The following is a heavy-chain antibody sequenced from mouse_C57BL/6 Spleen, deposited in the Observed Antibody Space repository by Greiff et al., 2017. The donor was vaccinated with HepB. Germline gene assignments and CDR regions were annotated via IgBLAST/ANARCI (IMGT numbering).Heavy chain of an antibody. CDR1: GYTFTGYW. V-gene: IGHV1-9*01. CDR2: ILPGSGST. Sequence: VQLQQSGAELMKPGASVKLSCKATGYTFTGYWIEWVKQRPGHGLEWIGEILPGSGSTNYNEKFKGKATFTADTSSNTAYMQLISLTTEDSAIYYCARSWVMVTTEFAYWGQGTLVTVSA. D-gene: IGHD2-2*01. J-gene: IGHJ3*01. CDR3: ARSWVMVTTEFAY.